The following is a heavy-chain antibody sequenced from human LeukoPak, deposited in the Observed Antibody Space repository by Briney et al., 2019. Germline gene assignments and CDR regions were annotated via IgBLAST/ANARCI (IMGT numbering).Heavy chain of an antibody. CDR1: GFTFSDYY. D-gene: IGHD3-10*01. CDR2: ISSSGSTI. Sequence: GGSLRLSCAASGFTFSDYYMSWIRQAPGKGLEWVSYISSSGSTIYYADSVKGRFTISRDNAKNSLYLQMNSLRAEDTAVYYCARVGTMVRGVKVFDYWGQRTLVTLSS. J-gene: IGHJ4*02. CDR3: ARVGTMVRGVKVFDY. V-gene: IGHV3-11*01.